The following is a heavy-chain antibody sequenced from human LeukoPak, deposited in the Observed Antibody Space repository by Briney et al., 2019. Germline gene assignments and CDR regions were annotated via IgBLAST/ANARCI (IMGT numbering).Heavy chain of an antibody. V-gene: IGHV3-21*01. CDR3: AREDAGSWYVRYYYYYMDV. CDR1: GYTFSSYS. D-gene: IGHD6-13*01. J-gene: IGHJ6*03. Sequence: KPGGSLRLSCAASGYTFSSYSMNWVRQAPGKGLEWVSCISSSSSYIYYADSVKGRFTISRDDAKNSLYLQMNSLRAEDTAVYYCAREDAGSWYVRYYYYYMDVWGKGTTVTVSS. CDR2: ISSSSSYI.